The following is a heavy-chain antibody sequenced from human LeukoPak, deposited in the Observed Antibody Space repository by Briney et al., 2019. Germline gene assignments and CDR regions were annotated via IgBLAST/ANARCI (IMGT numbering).Heavy chain of an antibody. J-gene: IGHJ4*02. CDR2: INHSGST. V-gene: IGHV4-34*01. Sequence: SSETLSLTCAVYGGSFSAYYWSWIRQPPGKGLEWIGEINHSGSTNYNPSLKSRVTISVDTSKNQFSLRLNSVTAADAAVYYCARGLFRGSGWPEFDYWGQGTLVTVSS. D-gene: IGHD6-19*01. CDR3: ARGLFRGSGWPEFDY. CDR1: GGSFSAYY.